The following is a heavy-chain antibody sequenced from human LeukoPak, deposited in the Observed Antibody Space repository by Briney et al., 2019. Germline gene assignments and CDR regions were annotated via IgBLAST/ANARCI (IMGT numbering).Heavy chain of an antibody. CDR2: ITYDGNNK. J-gene: IGHJ6*02. Sequence: GRSLRLSCAASGFTFSSFGIHWVRQAPGKGLEWVAVITYDGNNKYYADSVKGRFTISRDNSKNTLYLQMNSLRAEDTAVYYCARRPIKYYYYGMDVWGQGTTVTVSS. V-gene: IGHV3-30*03. CDR1: GFTFSSFG. CDR3: ARRPIKYYYYGMDV.